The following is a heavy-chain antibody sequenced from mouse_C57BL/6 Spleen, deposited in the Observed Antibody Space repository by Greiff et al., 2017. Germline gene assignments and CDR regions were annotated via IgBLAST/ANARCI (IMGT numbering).Heavy chain of an antibody. Sequence: VQLKQSGPELVKPGASVKISCKASGYSFTDYNMNWVKQSNGKSLEWIGVINPNYGTTSYNQKFKGKATLTVDQSSSTAYMQLNSLTSEDSAFYDCARRSVATVVDYFDYWGQGTTLTVSS. D-gene: IGHD1-1*01. V-gene: IGHV1-39*01. CDR3: ARRSVATVVDYFDY. J-gene: IGHJ2*01. CDR2: INPNYGTT. CDR1: GYSFTDYN.